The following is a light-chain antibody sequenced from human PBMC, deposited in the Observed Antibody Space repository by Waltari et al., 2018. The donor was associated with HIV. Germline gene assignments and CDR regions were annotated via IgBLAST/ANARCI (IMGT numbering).Light chain of an antibody. CDR3: HVWDRSSDHHV. Sequence: SYVLTQPPSVSVAPGQTARITCGGNKIGSKSVHWYQQKAGQAPVLVVYNGSDRPSVIPERFSGSRSGNTATLTISRVEAGDEADYYCHVWDRSSDHHVFGTGTKVTVL. CDR2: NGS. J-gene: IGLJ1*01. CDR1: KIGSKS. V-gene: IGLV3-21*02.